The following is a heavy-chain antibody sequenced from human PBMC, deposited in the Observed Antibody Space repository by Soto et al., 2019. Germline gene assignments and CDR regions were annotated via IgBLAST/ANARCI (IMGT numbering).Heavy chain of an antibody. CDR3: ASSVAGHFDY. V-gene: IGHV3-48*02. Sequence: EVQLVESGGALVQRGGSLTLSCAASGFRFSIYSMNWVRQAPGKGLEWSAYITSDTKTIKYAESVKGRFTISRDNAKNSVYLQMDNLSDEDTAVYYCASSVAGHFDYWGQGTVVTVSS. CDR2: ITSDTKTI. J-gene: IGHJ4*02. D-gene: IGHD6-19*01. CDR1: GFRFSIYS.